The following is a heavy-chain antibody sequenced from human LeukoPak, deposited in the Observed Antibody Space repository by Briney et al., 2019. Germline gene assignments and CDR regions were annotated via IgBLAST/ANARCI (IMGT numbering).Heavy chain of an antibody. CDR3: AGQKGMDY. Sequence: GGSLRLSCAASGFSFSSYTMSWVRQAPGKGLEWVSSISSDRTTIFYADSVKGRFTISRDNAQNSLYLQMNSLRDEDTAVYYCAGQKGMDYWGQGTLVIVSS. CDR2: ISSDRTTI. J-gene: IGHJ4*02. CDR1: GFSFSSYT. V-gene: IGHV3-48*02.